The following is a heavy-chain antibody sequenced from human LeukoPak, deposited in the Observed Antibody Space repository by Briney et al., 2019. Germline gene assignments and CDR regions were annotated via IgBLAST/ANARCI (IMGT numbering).Heavy chain of an antibody. CDR3: ARVPGRRSTGCPSCSY. D-gene: IGHD2-2*01. Sequence: QSGGSLRLSCAASGFTFSSYGMHWVRQAPGKGLEWVAFIRYDGSNKYYADSVKGRFTISRDNSKNTLYLQMNSLRPEDTAVYYCARVPGRRSTGCPSCSYWGQGTLVTVSS. CDR2: IRYDGSNK. J-gene: IGHJ4*02. V-gene: IGHV3-30*02. CDR1: GFTFSSYG.